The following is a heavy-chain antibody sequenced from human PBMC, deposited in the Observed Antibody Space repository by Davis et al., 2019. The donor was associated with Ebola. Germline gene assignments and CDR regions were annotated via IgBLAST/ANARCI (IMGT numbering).Heavy chain of an antibody. V-gene: IGHV4-61*01. CDR3: ARDRGSSWYNWFDP. CDR1: GGSVSSGSYY. J-gene: IGHJ5*02. D-gene: IGHD6-13*01. Sequence: MPSETLSLTCTVSGGSVSSGSYYWSWIRQPPGKGLEWIGYIYYSGSTNYNPSLKSRVTISVDTSKNQFSLKLSSVTAADTAVYYCARDRGSSWYNWFDPWGQGTPVTVSS. CDR2: IYYSGST.